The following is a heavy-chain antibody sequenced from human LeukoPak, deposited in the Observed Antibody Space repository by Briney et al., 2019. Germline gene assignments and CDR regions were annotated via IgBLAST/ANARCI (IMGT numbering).Heavy chain of an antibody. CDR1: GYSISSGYY. D-gene: IGHD1-26*01. CDR2: IHYSGST. Sequence: SETLSHTCTVSGYSISSGYYWGWIRQPPGKGLEWIGSIHYSGSTYYNPSLKSRVTISEDTSKNQFSLKLSSVTAADTAVYYCATTTIRLGYWGQGTLVTVSS. J-gene: IGHJ4*02. CDR3: ATTTIRLGY. V-gene: IGHV4-38-2*02.